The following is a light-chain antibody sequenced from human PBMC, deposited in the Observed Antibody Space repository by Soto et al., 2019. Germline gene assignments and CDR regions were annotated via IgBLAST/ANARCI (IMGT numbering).Light chain of an antibody. Sequence: EIVMTQSPATLSVSPGERATLSCRASQSVRRNLAWYQQKPGQAPRLVXYAASTRANGIPDRFSGSVSGTELTLTISSLQSEDFAVYYCQQYNEWPTFTFGQGTRLEIK. CDR1: QSVRRN. J-gene: IGKJ5*01. CDR2: AAS. CDR3: QQYNEWPTFT. V-gene: IGKV3-15*01.